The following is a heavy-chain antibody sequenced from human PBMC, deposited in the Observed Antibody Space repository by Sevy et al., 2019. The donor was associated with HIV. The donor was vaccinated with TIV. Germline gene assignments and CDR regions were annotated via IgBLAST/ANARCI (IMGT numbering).Heavy chain of an antibody. CDR1: GFTVSNYA. D-gene: IGHD2-15*01. CDR2: ISGRGDDT. V-gene: IGHV3-23*01. CDR3: AKDIVVVVGEAFDI. J-gene: IGHJ3*02. Sequence: GGSLRLSCAASGFTVSNYAMNWVRQAPGKGLEWASAISGRGDDTYYADSVKGRFTISRDKSKNTLYLQMNSLRAEDTAVYYCAKDIVVVVGEAFDIWGQGTMVTVSS.